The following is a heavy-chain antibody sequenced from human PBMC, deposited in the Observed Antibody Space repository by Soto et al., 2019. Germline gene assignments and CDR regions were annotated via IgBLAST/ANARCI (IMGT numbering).Heavy chain of an antibody. CDR1: GASINSANW. Sequence: TLSLTCSFSGASINSANWWVCVRQPPGKGLEWIGEIYHIGSTTYNPSLKSRATISVDKSKNQFSLIVTSVTAADTAVYYCAKRYDFWSGRWYGLGVWGQGTTVTVSS. J-gene: IGHJ6*02. CDR3: AKRYDFWSGRWYGLGV. V-gene: IGHV4-4*02. D-gene: IGHD3-3*01. CDR2: IYHIGST.